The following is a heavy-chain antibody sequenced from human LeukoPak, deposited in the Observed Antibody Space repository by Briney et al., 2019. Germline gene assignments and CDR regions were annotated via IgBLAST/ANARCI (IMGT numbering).Heavy chain of an antibody. CDR1: GGSISSSGYY. Sequence: PSETLSLTCTVSGGSISSSGYYWGWIRQPPGKGLEWIGSIYYSGSTYYNPSLKSRVTISVDTSKNQFSLKLSSVTAADTAVYYCATYLYDILTGYYPTHDYWGQGTLVTVSS. V-gene: IGHV4-39*01. CDR3: ATYLYDILTGYYPTHDY. J-gene: IGHJ4*02. CDR2: IYYSGST. D-gene: IGHD3-9*01.